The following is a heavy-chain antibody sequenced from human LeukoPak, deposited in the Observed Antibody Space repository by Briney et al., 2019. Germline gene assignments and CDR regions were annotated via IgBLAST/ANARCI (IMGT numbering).Heavy chain of an antibody. CDR3: ARGHYGSGSYWWYFDL. J-gene: IGHJ2*01. CDR2: IIPIFGTA. V-gene: IGHV1-69*13. CDR1: GGTFSSYA. D-gene: IGHD3-10*01. Sequence: SVKVSCKASGGTFSSYAISWVRQAPGQGLEWMGGIIPIFGTANYAQKFQGRVTITADESTSTAYMELSSLRSEDTAVYYCARGHYGSGSYWWYFDLWGRGTLVTVSS.